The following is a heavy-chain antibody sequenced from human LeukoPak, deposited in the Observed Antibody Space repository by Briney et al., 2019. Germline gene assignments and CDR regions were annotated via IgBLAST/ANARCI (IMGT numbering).Heavy chain of an antibody. CDR3: ARGFDSKSTYFDY. CDR1: GGSINSYY. Sequence: SETLSLTCTVSGGSINSYYWSWIRQPPGKGLEWIGYIHYSGSTKYNPSLKSRVTMSLDTSKKQFSLRLTSVTAADTAVYYCARGFDSKSTYFDYWGLGTLVTVSS. V-gene: IGHV4-59*01. J-gene: IGHJ4*02. CDR2: IHYSGST. D-gene: IGHD5-12*01.